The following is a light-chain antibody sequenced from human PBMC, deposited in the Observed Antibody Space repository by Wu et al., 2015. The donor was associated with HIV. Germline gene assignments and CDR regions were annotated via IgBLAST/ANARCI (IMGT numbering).Light chain of an antibody. CDR1: QSISRS. CDR3: QQSTNGPLT. J-gene: IGKJ5*01. V-gene: IGKV3-11*01. Sequence: EIVLTQSPVTLSLSPGESATLSCRASQSISRSLVWFQQKPGQAPRLLIYDASYRVTGIPPRFSGSGSGTHFTLNISSLEPDDFAVYYCQQSTNGPLTFGQGTRLDNK. CDR2: DAS.